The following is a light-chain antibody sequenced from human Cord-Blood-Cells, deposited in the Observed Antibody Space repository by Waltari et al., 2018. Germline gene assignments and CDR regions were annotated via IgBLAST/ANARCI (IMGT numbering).Light chain of an antibody. Sequence: DIQMTQSPSSLSASVGDRVTITFRASQSISSYLNWYQQQPGKAPKLLIYAASSLQSGVPARFSGSGSGTDFTLTISSLQPEDFATYYCQQSYSTLMYTFGQGTKLEIK. CDR3: QQSYSTLMYT. CDR2: AAS. J-gene: IGKJ2*01. CDR1: QSISSY. V-gene: IGKV1-39*01.